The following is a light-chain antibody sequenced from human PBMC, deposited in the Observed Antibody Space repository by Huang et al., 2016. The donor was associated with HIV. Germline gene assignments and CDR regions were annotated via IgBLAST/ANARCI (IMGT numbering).Light chain of an antibody. Sequence: DIQMTQSPSSLSASVGDSVPITCRASQTISNFLNWYQQKPGKAPKLLISAASSSQSGVPSRFSGSGSGTDFTLTISSLQPDDFATYYCQQSYSTPRTFGQGTRVEIK. CDR2: AAS. CDR3: QQSYSTPRT. CDR1: QTISNF. V-gene: IGKV1-39*01. J-gene: IGKJ1*01.